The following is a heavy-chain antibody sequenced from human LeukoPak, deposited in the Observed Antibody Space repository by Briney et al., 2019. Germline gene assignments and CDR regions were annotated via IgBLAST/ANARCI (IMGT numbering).Heavy chain of an antibody. CDR1: GITLSNYG. J-gene: IGHJ4*02. CDR2: IRDSGGRT. V-gene: IGHV3-23*01. CDR3: AKRGVVIRVILVGFHKQAYYFDA. Sequence: GGSVRLSCAVSGITLSNYGMSWVRQAPGKGLEWVAGIRDSGGRTNYADSVKGRFTISRDNPKNTLYLQMNSLRAEDTAVYFCAKRGVVIRVILVGFHKQAYYFDAWGQGALVTVSS. D-gene: IGHD2-21*01.